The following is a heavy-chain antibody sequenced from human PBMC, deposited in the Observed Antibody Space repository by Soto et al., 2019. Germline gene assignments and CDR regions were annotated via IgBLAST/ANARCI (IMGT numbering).Heavy chain of an antibody. V-gene: IGHV3-30*18. CDR1: GFTFSSYG. J-gene: IGHJ4*02. CDR2: ISYDGSNK. Sequence: LRLSCAASGFTFSSYGMHWVRQAPGKGLEWVAVISYDGSNKYYADSVKGRFTISRDNSKNTLYLQMNSLRAEDTAVYYCAKDQIEGMYYDILTGYSFDYWGQGTLVTVYS. CDR3: AKDQIEGMYYDILTGYSFDY. D-gene: IGHD3-9*01.